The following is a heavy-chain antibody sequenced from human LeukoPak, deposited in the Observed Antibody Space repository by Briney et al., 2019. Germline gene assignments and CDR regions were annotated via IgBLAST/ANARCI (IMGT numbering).Heavy chain of an antibody. CDR1: GGTFSSYA. CDR3: ARAPMTTVTTHWFDP. V-gene: IGHV1-69*13. D-gene: IGHD4-17*01. Sequence: GASVKVSCKASGGTFSSYAISWVRQAPGQGLEWMGGIIPIFGTANYAQKFQGRVTITADESTSTAYMELSSLRSEDTAVYYCARAPMTTVTTHWFDPWGQGTLVTVSS. CDR2: IIPIFGTA. J-gene: IGHJ5*02.